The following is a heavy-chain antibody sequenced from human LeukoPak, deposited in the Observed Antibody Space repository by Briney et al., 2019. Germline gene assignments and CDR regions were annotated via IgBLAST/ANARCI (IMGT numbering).Heavy chain of an antibody. J-gene: IGHJ4*02. CDR2: ITGSGGST. CDR1: GLTFSSHA. CDR3: ASRPASETYYAVFDY. V-gene: IGHV3-23*01. Sequence: GGSLRLSCVASGLTFSSHAMTWVRQTPGKGLEWVSGITGSGGSTYHAESVKGRFIISRDNSKNTLYLQMNNLRAEDTAVYYCASRPASETYYAVFDYWGQGTLVTVSS. D-gene: IGHD3-3*01.